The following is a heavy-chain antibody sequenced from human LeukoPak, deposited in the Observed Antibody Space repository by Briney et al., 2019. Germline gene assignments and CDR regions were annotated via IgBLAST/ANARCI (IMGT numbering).Heavy chain of an antibody. CDR2: IWYDGSNK. Sequence: PGGSLRLSCAASGFTFSSYGMHWVRQAPGKGLEWVAVIWYDGSNKYYADSVKGRFTISRDNAKNSLYLQMSSLRAEDTALYYCARGKQLSYYYGSGSYYKYWGQGTLVTVSS. CDR1: GFTFSSYG. V-gene: IGHV3-33*01. CDR3: ARGKQLSYYYGSGSYYKY. D-gene: IGHD3-10*01. J-gene: IGHJ4*02.